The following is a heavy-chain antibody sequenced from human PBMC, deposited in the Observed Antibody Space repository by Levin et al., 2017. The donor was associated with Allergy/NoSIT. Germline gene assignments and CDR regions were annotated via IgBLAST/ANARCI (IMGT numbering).Heavy chain of an antibody. CDR2: IYHSGST. CDR1: GYSITSGHY. CDR3: AREGYSGTYPQNGFDV. D-gene: IGHD1-26*01. V-gene: IGHV4-38-2*02. J-gene: IGHJ3*01. Sequence: SETLSLTCVVSGYSITSGHYWNWIRQSPGKGLEWIGSIYHSGSTYYNPSLKSRVTISVDTSKNQFSLNMISVTAADTAVYFCAREGYSGTYPQNGFDVWGQGTMVTISS.